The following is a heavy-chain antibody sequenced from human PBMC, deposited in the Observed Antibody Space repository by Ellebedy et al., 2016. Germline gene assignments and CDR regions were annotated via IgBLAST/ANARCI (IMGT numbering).Heavy chain of an antibody. CDR3: ARSFLLLWYGESYVAFDI. Sequence: GESLKISXAASGFDFNIYDMHWVRQAAGKGLEWVSSIDTAGETSYTGSVQGRFTVSRENAKNSVHLQMDRLRAGDTAVYYCARSFLLLWYGESYVAFDIWGQGTMVTVSS. J-gene: IGHJ3*02. CDR1: GFDFNIYD. V-gene: IGHV3-13*04. D-gene: IGHD3-10*01. CDR2: IDTAGET.